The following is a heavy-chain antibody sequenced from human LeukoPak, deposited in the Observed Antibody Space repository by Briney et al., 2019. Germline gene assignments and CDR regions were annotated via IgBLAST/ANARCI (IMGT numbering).Heavy chain of an antibody. J-gene: IGHJ4*02. Sequence: EASVKVSCKASGGTFSSYAISWVRQAPGQGLEWMGGIIPIFGTANYAQKFQGRVTITADESTSTAYMELSSLRSEDTAVYYCARGPYYYDSSGYSPPLNYWGQGTLVTVSS. CDR1: GGTFSSYA. D-gene: IGHD3-22*01. CDR3: ARGPYYYDSSGYSPPLNY. CDR2: IIPIFGTA. V-gene: IGHV1-69*13.